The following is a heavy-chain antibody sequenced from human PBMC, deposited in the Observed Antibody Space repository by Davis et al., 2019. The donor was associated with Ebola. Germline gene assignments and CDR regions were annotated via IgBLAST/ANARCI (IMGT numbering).Heavy chain of an antibody. Sequence: PGGSLRLSCAASGFTSSSYAMSWVRQAPGKGLEWVSAICGSGGSTYYADSVKGRFTISRDNSKNTLSLQMNSLRGEDTAVYYCARDRLAPPDFYGDYGGDFDHWGQGTLVTVSS. V-gene: IGHV3-23*01. CDR3: ARDRLAPPDFYGDYGGDFDH. CDR1: GFTSSSYA. CDR2: ICGSGGST. J-gene: IGHJ4*02. D-gene: IGHD4-17*01.